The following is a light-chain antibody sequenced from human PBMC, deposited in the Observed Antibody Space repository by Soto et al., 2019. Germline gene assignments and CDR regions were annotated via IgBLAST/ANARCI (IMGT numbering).Light chain of an antibody. Sequence: QSALTQPRAVSGSRGQSVTISCTGTSRDVGGYNYVSWYQQHPGKAPKVMIFDVTKRPSGVPDRFSGAKSGNTASLTISGLQAEDEADYYCCSYAGSCYVFGTGTKLTV. CDR1: SRDVGGYNY. CDR3: CSYAGSCYV. J-gene: IGLJ1*01. CDR2: DVT. V-gene: IGLV2-11*01.